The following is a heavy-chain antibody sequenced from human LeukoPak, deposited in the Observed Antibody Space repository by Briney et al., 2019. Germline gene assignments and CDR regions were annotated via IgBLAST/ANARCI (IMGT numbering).Heavy chain of an antibody. D-gene: IGHD4-17*01. V-gene: IGHV3-48*04. CDR2: ISSSGSTI. Sequence: PGGSLRLTCAASGFTFSAYSMNWVRQAPGKGLEWVSYISSSGSTIYYAGSVEGRFTVSRDNAKNSLHLQMNSLRAEDTAVYYCARGATVWARMDVWGKGTTVTVSS. J-gene: IGHJ6*03. CDR1: GFTFSAYS. CDR3: ARGATVWARMDV.